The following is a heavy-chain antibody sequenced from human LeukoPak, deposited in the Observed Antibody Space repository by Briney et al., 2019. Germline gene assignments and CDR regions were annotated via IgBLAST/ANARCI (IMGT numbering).Heavy chain of an antibody. D-gene: IGHD3-22*01. CDR1: GFXVSSNY. V-gene: IGHV3-66*01. CDR3: ATTYYYDSSGYLDY. Sequence: GGSLRLSCAASGFXVSSNYMSWVRQAPGKGLEWVSVIYSGGSTYYADSVKGRFTISRDNSKNTLYLQMNSLRAEDTAVYYCATTYYYDSSGYLDYWGQGTLVTVSS. CDR2: IYSGGST. J-gene: IGHJ4*02.